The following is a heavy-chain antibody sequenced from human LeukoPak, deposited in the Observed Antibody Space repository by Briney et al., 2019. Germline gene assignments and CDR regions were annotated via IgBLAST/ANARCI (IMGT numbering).Heavy chain of an antibody. CDR2: IHYSGST. J-gene: IGHJ5*02. D-gene: IGHD6-13*01. CDR1: GGSMNGGNYY. V-gene: IGHV4-30-4*01. Sequence: SETLSLTCTVSGGSMNGGNYYWTWIRQSPGKGLEWIGYIHYSGSTYYNPSLKSRVSISVDTSKHQFSLKLTSVTAADTAVYCYARALGSSWYWVDPWGQGTLVTVSS. CDR3: ARALGSSWYWVDP.